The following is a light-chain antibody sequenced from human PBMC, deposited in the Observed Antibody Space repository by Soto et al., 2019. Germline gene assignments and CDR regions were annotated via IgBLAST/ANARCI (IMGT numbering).Light chain of an antibody. CDR2: DAS. CDR3: QQRSTSIT. CDR1: QTVSSY. Sequence: IVLTQSPATLSLCPGETAILSCRASQTVSSYLSWYQHKPGQAPRLLIYDASKRAPGIPARFSGSGSVTDFTLTISSLAPEDFAVYYCQQRSTSITFGQGTRLEIE. J-gene: IGKJ5*01. V-gene: IGKV3-11*01.